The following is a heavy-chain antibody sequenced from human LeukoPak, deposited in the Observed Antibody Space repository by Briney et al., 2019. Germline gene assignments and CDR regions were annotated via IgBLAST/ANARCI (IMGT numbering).Heavy chain of an antibody. Sequence: GGSLRLSCAASGFTFSSYAMSWVRQAPGKGLEWVSAISGSGGSTYYADSVKGRFTISRDNSKNTLYLQMNSLRAEDTAVYYCAREYYYDSSGYPKNYGMDVWGQGTTVTVSS. CDR3: AREYYYDSSGYPKNYGMDV. CDR2: ISGSGGST. V-gene: IGHV3-23*01. CDR1: GFTFSSYA. J-gene: IGHJ6*02. D-gene: IGHD3-22*01.